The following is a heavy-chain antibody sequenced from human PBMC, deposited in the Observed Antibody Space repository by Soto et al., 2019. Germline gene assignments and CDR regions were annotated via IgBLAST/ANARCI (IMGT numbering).Heavy chain of an antibody. D-gene: IGHD3-9*01. J-gene: IGHJ3*02. Sequence: GRPLRLSCAASGCTCSNLCMSWVRQAPGKGLEWVGRIKSKTDGGTTDYAAPVKGRFTISRDDSKNTLYLQMNSLKTEDTAVYYCTTDLRTYYDILTGRPDAFDIWGQGTMVTVSS. V-gene: IGHV3-15*01. CDR2: IKSKTDGGTT. CDR1: GCTCSNLC. CDR3: TTDLRTYYDILTGRPDAFDI.